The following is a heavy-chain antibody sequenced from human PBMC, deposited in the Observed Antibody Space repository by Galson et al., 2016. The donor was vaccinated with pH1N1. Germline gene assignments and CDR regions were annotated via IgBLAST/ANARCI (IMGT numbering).Heavy chain of an antibody. V-gene: IGHV4-34*01. J-gene: IGHJ4*02. CDR3: AADYSSSWYDPFDL. CDR1: GGPFSAYY. Sequence: SETLSLTCAVYGGPFSAYYWSWVRQPPGKGLEWIGEINHSEKTNYNPSLKSRVTISGDTSKKQFSLRLSSVTAADTAVYYCAADYSSSWYDPFDLWGLGTLVIVSS. CDR2: INHSEKT. D-gene: IGHD6-13*01.